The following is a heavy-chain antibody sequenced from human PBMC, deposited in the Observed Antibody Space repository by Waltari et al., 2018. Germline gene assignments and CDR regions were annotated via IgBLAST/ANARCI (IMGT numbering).Heavy chain of an antibody. CDR2: CSSGGGST. J-gene: IGHJ4*02. CDR3: AKTLIIVTYTYYFDY. Sequence: EVQLLESGGGLVQPGGSLRLSCAASGFTFNTNAMTWVRQAPGKGLEWVSTCSSGGGSTYYADSVKGRFTVSRDTSKNTLYLQMNSLRAEDTAIYYCAKTLIIVTYTYYFDYWGQGALVTVSS. D-gene: IGHD3-10*01. CDR1: GFTFNTNA. V-gene: IGHV3-23*01.